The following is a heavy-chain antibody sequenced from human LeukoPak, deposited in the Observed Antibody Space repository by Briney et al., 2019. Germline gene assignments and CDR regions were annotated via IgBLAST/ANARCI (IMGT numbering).Heavy chain of an antibody. CDR2: ISGSGGST. Sequence: PGGSLRLSCAASGFTFSSYAMSWVRQAPGKGLEWVSAISGSGGSTYYADSVKGRFTISRDNSKNTLYLQMNSLRAEDTAVYYCAKDRGGYSRSWYVDYFDYWGQGTLVSVSS. D-gene: IGHD6-13*01. J-gene: IGHJ4*02. V-gene: IGHV3-23*01. CDR3: AKDRGGYSRSWYVDYFDY. CDR1: GFTFSSYA.